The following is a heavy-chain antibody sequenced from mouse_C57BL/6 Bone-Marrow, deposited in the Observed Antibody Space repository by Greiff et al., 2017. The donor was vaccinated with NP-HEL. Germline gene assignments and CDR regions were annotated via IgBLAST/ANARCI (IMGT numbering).Heavy chain of an antibody. Sequence: EVMLVESGGGLVQPGGSLKLSCAASGFTFSDYGMAWVRQAPRKGLEWVAFISNLAYSIYYADTVTGRFTISRENAKNTLYLEMSSLRSEDTAMYYCARLTTDYFDDWGQGTTLTVAS. D-gene: IGHD1-1*01. V-gene: IGHV5-15*01. CDR2: ISNLAYSI. J-gene: IGHJ2*01. CDR3: ARLTTDYFDD. CDR1: GFTFSDYG.